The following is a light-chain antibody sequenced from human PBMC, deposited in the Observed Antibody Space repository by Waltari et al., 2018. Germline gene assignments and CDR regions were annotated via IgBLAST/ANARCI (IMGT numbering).Light chain of an antibody. J-gene: IGKJ4*01. CDR3: QQGYDFPCT. CDR2: RAS. V-gene: IGKV1-6*02. CDR1: RDIANN. Sequence: IQMTQSPSSLSASIGDTVTITCRASRDIANNLNWYQQQSGKAPKLLIYRASSLQIGVPSRFSGSGSGTDFSLTISSLQPEDFATYYCQQGYDFPCTFGRGTKVEIK.